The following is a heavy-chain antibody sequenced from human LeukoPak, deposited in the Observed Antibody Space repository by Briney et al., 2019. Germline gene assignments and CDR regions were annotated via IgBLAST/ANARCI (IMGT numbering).Heavy chain of an antibody. Sequence: SETLSLTCTVSGGSISSSSYYWGWIRQPPGKGLEWIGSIYYSGSTYYNPSLKSRVTISVDTSKNQFSLKLSSVTPADTAVYYCARVGAGDYYYGSGSHFDYWGQGTLVTVSS. D-gene: IGHD3-10*01. CDR1: GGSISSSSYY. V-gene: IGHV4-39*07. J-gene: IGHJ4*02. CDR3: ARVGAGDYYYGSGSHFDY. CDR2: IYYSGST.